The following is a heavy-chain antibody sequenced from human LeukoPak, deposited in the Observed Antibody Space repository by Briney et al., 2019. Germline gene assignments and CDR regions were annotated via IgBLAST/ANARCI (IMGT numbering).Heavy chain of an antibody. Sequence: SETLSLTCTVSGGSLSSYYWSWIRQPPGKGLEWIGYIYYSGSTNYNPSLKSRVAISVDTSKNQFSLKLSSVTAADTAVYYCARQGADIVVVPAAHDAFDIWGQGTMATVSS. V-gene: IGHV4-59*08. CDR3: ARQGADIVVVPAAHDAFDI. CDR1: GGSLSSYY. D-gene: IGHD2-2*01. J-gene: IGHJ3*02. CDR2: IYYSGST.